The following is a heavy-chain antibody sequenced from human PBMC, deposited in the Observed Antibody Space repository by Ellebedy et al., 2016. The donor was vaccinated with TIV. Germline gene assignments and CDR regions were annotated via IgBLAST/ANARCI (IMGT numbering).Heavy chain of an antibody. CDR2: INADGART. V-gene: IGHV3-23*01. CDR1: GFTFGSFA. CDR3: AKGTSSGFNYDRVGFES. J-gene: IGHJ4*02. Sequence: GESLKISCAASGFTFGSFAMNWVRQAPGKGLEWLSVINADGARTYTADSVKGRSTLTKDNSKNPLYSQMTRLGTDDTAVYFCAKGTSSGFNYDRVGFESWGQGALVTVSS. D-gene: IGHD3-16*01.